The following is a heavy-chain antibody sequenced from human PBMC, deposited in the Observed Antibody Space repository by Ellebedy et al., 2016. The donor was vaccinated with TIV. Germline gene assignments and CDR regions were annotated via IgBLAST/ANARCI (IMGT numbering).Heavy chain of an antibody. D-gene: IGHD4-23*01. J-gene: IGHJ4*02. CDR1: GFTFSNYG. CDR3: ARGGREDYGGYMDQFDLDF. CDR2: IWYDGSNK. Sequence: PGGSLRLSCAASGFTFSNYGMHWVRQAPGKGLEWVAVIWYDGSNKYYADSVKGRFTISRDNSQNTLYLQMNSLRVGDTAVYYCARGGREDYGGYMDQFDLDFWGQGTLVTVSS. V-gene: IGHV3-33*01.